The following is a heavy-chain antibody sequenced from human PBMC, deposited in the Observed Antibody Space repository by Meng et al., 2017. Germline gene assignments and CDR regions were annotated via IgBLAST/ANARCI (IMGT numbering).Heavy chain of an antibody. CDR3: ARLRAGSSGYYGMDV. CDR1: GCSISSGGYY. Sequence: SETLSLTCTVSGCSISSGGYYWSWIRQHPGKGLEWIWYIYYSGSTYYNPSLKSLVTISVDTSKNQFSLKLSSVTAADTAVYYRARLRAGSSGYYGMDVWGQGTMVTVSS. CDR2: IYYSGST. V-gene: IGHV4-31*01. J-gene: IGHJ6*02. D-gene: IGHD3-22*01.